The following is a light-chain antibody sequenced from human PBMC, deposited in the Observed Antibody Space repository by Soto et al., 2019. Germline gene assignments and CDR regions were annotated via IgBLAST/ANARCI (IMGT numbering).Light chain of an antibody. CDR1: QTISSW. Sequence: DIQRKHVASGQCVDVGDRVTITNRASQTISSWLAWYQQKPGKAPKLLIYAASTLQSGVPSRFSGSGSWTDINLTVCSLEPRSWPTYCCPLLNCEAPSFGGGTQVEIK. CDR2: AAS. CDR3: PLLNCEAPS. V-gene: IGKV1-5*01. J-gene: IGKJ5*01.